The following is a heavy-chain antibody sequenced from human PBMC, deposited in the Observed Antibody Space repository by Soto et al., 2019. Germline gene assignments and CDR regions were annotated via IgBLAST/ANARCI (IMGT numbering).Heavy chain of an antibody. V-gene: IGHV1-69*13. J-gene: IGHJ4*02. Sequence: ASVKVSCKASGGTFSNSVVSWVRQAPGQGLEWMGGSIPIFGTANYAQKFQGRVTIIADESTSTAYMELTSLRSEDTAVYYCARAPILVGVTPYENYFDSWGQGTLVTVSS. D-gene: IGHD3-3*01. CDR1: GGTFSNSV. CDR2: SIPIFGTA. CDR3: ARAPILVGVTPYENYFDS.